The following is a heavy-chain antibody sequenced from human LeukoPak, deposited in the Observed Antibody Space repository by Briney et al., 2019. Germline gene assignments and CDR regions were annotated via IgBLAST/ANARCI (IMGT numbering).Heavy chain of an antibody. V-gene: IGHV4-39*01. Sequence: PSETLSLTCTVSGGSISSSSYYWGWIRQPPGKGLEWIGSIYYSGSTYYNPSLKSRVTISVDTSKNQFSLKLSSVTAADTAVYYCASPIVGAPGWYFDLWGRGTLVTVSS. CDR1: GGSISSSSYY. CDR3: ASPIVGAPGWYFDL. D-gene: IGHD1-26*01. J-gene: IGHJ2*01. CDR2: IYYSGST.